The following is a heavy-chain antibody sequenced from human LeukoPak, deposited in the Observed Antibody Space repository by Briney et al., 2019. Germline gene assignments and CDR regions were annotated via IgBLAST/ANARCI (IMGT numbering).Heavy chain of an antibody. CDR1: AFTFSNYA. J-gene: IGHJ4*02. Sequence: AGSLRLSCAASAFTFSNYAMMWVRQAPGKRLEWVSSITGSGDGTYYADSVRGRFTISRDNSENTLYLQLNSLRADDTAVYFCVKGFVHPTYYFDYWGQGTLVTVSS. D-gene: IGHD3-10*01. CDR2: ITGSGDGT. CDR3: VKGFVHPTYYFDY. V-gene: IGHV3-23*01.